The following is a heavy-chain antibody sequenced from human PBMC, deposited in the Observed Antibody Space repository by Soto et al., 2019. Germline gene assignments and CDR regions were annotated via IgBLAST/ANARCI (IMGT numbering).Heavy chain of an antibody. CDR3: ATDSSGWLGYFDY. V-gene: IGHV4-39*02. CDR1: GGSISSSSYY. J-gene: IGHJ4*02. CDR2: IYYSGST. D-gene: IGHD6-19*01. Sequence: QLQLQESGPGLVKPSETLSLTCTVSGGSISSSSYYWGWIRQPPGKGLEWIGSIYYSGSTYYNPSLKSRVTLSVDTSKNQFSLKLSSVTAADTAVYYCATDSSGWLGYFDYWGQGTLVTVSS.